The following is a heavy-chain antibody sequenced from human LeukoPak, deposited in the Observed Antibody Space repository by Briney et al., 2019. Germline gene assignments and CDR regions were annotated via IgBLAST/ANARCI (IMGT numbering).Heavy chain of an antibody. Sequence: GGSLRLSCAASRFTFSIYAMNWVRQAPGKGLEWVSGISGSGISTYYVDSVKGRFTISSNNSKNTLYLQMNSLRAEDTAVYYCAKGTEKTRPYFFDYWGQGTLVTVSS. J-gene: IGHJ4*02. CDR2: ISGSGIST. CDR1: RFTFSIYA. D-gene: IGHD1-14*01. CDR3: AKGTEKTRPYFFDY. V-gene: IGHV3-23*01.